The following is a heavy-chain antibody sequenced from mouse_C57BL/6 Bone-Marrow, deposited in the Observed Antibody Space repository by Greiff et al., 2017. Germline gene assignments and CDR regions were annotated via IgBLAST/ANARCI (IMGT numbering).Heavy chain of an antibody. J-gene: IGHJ1*03. CDR2: IDPSDSYT. V-gene: IGHV1-69*01. CDR3: ARKSYWYFDV. CDR1: GYTFTSYW. Sequence: QVQLQQPGAELVMPGASVKLSCKASGYTFTSYWMHWVKQRPGQGLEWIGEIDPSDSYTNYNQKFKGKSTLTVDKSSSTAYMQLRSLTSEDSAVYYCARKSYWYFDVWGTGTTVTVSS.